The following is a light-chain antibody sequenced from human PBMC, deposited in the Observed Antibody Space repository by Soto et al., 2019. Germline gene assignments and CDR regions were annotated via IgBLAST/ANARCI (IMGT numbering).Light chain of an antibody. CDR2: AAS. J-gene: IGKJ5*01. CDR1: QSIGGF. Sequence: DIQMTQSPSSLSVSVGDRVTITCRASQSIGGFLNWYQQKLGKAPKLLIYAASSLQSGVPSRFSGSGSGTDFTLTISGLLPEDFATYHCQQLNTLPFTFGQGTRLEIK. V-gene: IGKV1-39*01. CDR3: QQLNTLPFT.